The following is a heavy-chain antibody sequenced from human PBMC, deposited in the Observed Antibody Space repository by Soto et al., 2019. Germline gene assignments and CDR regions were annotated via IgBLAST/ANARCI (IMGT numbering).Heavy chain of an antibody. CDR2: VYSSGST. D-gene: IGHD5-12*01. J-gene: IGHJ5*02. V-gene: IGHV4-31*11. CDR3: ARDNSGYYWIDA. CDR1: GGSIRSGGYH. Sequence: PSETLSLTCAVSGGSIRSGGYHLNWIRQLPGKGLEWIGFVYSSGSTSYNPSLKSRVTIAVDTSKNQFSLKLSSVTAADTAVYYCARDNSGYYWIDAWGQGTQVTVSS.